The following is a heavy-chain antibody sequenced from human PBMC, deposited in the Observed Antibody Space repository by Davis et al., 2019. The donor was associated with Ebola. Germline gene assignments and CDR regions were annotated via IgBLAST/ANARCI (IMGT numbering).Heavy chain of an antibody. Sequence: PGGSLRLSCAASGFTVSSNYMTWVRQAPGKGLEWVSAITSSGGSTYYGDSVKGRFTISRDNSKNTLYLQMNSLRVDDTAVYYCAKGGSGWPSDYSYGLGVWGKGTTVTVSS. CDR3: AKGGSGWPSDYSYGLGV. CDR2: ITSSGGST. J-gene: IGHJ6*04. D-gene: IGHD6-19*01. CDR1: GFTVSSNY. V-gene: IGHV3-23*01.